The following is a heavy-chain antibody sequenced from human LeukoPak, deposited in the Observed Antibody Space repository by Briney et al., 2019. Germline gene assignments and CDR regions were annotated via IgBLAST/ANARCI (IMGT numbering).Heavy chain of an antibody. Sequence: GPLRLSSAASGFPFISYAMGWVRQAPGKGLEWVSTIIGTGSSTYYADSGKGPFTISRDTSKNTLYLQMNSLRPEDTAVYYCAKEIGDFSGFEHWGQGTLVTVSS. CDR2: IIGTGSST. D-gene: IGHD3-10*01. CDR3: AKEIGDFSGFEH. V-gene: IGHV3-23*01. CDR1: GFPFISYA. J-gene: IGHJ4*02.